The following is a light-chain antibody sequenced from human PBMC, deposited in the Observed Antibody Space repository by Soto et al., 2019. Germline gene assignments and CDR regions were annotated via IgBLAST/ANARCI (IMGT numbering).Light chain of an antibody. CDR1: QSVSSS. CDR2: DAS. Sequence: EIVLTQSPATLCLSPGERATLSCRASQSVSSSLAWHQQKPGQAPRLLIYDASNRATGIPARFSGSGSGTDFTLTISSLEPEDFAVYYCQQRSNWPPSFGPGTKVDIK. J-gene: IGKJ3*01. V-gene: IGKV3-11*01. CDR3: QQRSNWPPS.